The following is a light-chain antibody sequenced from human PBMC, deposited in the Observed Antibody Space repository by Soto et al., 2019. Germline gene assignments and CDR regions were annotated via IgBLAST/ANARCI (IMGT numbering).Light chain of an antibody. J-gene: IGKJ1*01. Sequence: DIHMTQSPSTLSASVGYRFTITCRASQSISSWLAWYQQKPGKAPKLLIHDASSLESGVPSRLSGSGSGTAFTLTISSLQPDDFATYYCQQYNSYSTFGQGTKVDIK. CDR1: QSISSW. V-gene: IGKV1-5*01. CDR3: QQYNSYST. CDR2: DAS.